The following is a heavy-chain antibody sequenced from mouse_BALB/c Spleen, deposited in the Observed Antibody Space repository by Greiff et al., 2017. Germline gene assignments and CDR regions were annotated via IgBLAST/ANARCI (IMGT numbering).Heavy chain of an antibody. J-gene: IGHJ4*01. CDR1: GFNIKDTY. CDR3: ARVRYYAMDY. CDR2: IDPANGNT. V-gene: IGHV14-3*02. Sequence: VQLQQFGAELVKPGASVKLSCTASGFNIKDTYMHWVKQRPEQGLEWIGRIDPANGNTKYDPKFQGKATITADTSSNTAYLQLSSLTSEDTAVYYCARVRYYAMDYWGQGTSVTVSS.